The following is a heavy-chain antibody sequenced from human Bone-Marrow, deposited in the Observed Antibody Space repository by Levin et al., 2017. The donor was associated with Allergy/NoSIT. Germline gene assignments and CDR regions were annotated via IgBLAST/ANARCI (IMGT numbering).Heavy chain of an antibody. CDR1: GFTFSSYS. CDR3: ARDPITQPGNTAMVEYYFDY. D-gene: IGHD5-18*01. Sequence: GGSLRLSCAASGFTFSSYSMNWVRQAPGKGLEWVSYISSSSSTIYYADSVKGRFTISRDNAKNSLYLQMNSLRAEDTAVYYCARDPITQPGNTAMVEYYFDYWGQGTLVTVSS. CDR2: ISSSSSTI. V-gene: IGHV3-48*01. J-gene: IGHJ4*02.